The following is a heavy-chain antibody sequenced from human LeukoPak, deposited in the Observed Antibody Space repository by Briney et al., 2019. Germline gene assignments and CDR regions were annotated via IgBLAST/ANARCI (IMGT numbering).Heavy chain of an antibody. Sequence: GGSLRLSCAASRFTFSNYWMSWVRQAPGKGLEWVANIKQDGSEKYYVDSVKGRFTISRDNAKDSLHLQMNSLRVEDTAVYYCAKDRIVGTDYLGYGMDVWGQGTTVTVSS. D-gene: IGHD1-26*01. CDR1: RFTFSNYW. J-gene: IGHJ6*02. CDR3: AKDRIVGTDYLGYGMDV. CDR2: IKQDGSEK. V-gene: IGHV3-7*01.